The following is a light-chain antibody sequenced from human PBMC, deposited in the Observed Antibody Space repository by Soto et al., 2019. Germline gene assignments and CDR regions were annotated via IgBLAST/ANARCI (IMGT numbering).Light chain of an antibody. V-gene: IGLV1-40*01. CDR2: GNS. CDR3: QPYENSWGGWGF. CDR1: SSNIGAGYD. J-gene: IGLJ1*01. Sequence: QSALTQPPSVSGAPGQRVTISCTGSSSNIGAGYDVHWYQQVPGTAPKLLIYGNSNRPSGVPDRFSGSKSGPSAFLAITGPRGGEGVEYYCQPYENSWGGWGFFGTGTKLPVL.